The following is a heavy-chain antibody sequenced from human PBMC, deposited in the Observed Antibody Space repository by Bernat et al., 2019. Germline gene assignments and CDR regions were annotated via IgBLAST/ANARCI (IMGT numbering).Heavy chain of an antibody. Sequence: QVQLVQSGAEVKKPGASVKVSCKAPGYTFTSYGISWVRQAPGQGLEWMGWISAYNGNTNYAQKLQGRATMTTDTSTSTAYMELRSLRSDDTAVYYCARDALRRSYSHDAFDIWGQGTMVTVSS. D-gene: IGHD2-21*01. CDR1: GYTFTSYG. CDR2: ISAYNGNT. J-gene: IGHJ3*02. CDR3: ARDALRRSYSHDAFDI. V-gene: IGHV1-18*01.